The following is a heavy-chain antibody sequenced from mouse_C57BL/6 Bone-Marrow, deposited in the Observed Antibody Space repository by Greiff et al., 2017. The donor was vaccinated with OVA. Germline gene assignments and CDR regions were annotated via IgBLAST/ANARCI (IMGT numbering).Heavy chain of an antibody. CDR2: IHPNSGST. Sequence: VQLQQPGAELVKPGASVKLSCKASGYTFTSYWMHWVKQRPGQGLEWIGMIHPNSGSTNYNEKFKSKATLTVDKSSSTAYMQLSSLTSEDSAVYYCARCGSSLWYFDVWGTGTTVTVSS. V-gene: IGHV1-64*01. CDR3: ARCGSSLWYFDV. CDR1: GYTFTSYW. J-gene: IGHJ1*03. D-gene: IGHD1-1*01.